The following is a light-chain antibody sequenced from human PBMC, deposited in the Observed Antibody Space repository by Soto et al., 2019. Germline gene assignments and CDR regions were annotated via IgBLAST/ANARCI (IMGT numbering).Light chain of an antibody. CDR2: GAS. CDR3: QQYRSSPPYT. Sequence: EIVLTQSPGTLSLSPGERATLSCRASQSVSSSYLAWYQQKPGQAPRLLIYGASSRATGIPDRFSGSGSGTACTLTISRLEPEDFSVYYCQQYRSSPPYTFGQGTKLEIK. J-gene: IGKJ2*01. CDR1: QSVSSSY. V-gene: IGKV3-20*01.